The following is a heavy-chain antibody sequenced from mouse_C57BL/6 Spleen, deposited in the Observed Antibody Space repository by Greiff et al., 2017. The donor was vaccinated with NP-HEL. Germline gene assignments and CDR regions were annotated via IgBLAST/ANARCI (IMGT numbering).Heavy chain of an antibody. J-gene: IGHJ2*01. CDR3: ARATVVATKDY. V-gene: IGHV1-54*01. CDR2: INPGSGGT. D-gene: IGHD1-1*01. CDR1: GYAFTNYL. Sequence: VQLQQSGAELVRPGTSVKVSCKASGYAFTNYLIEWVKQRPGQGLEWIGVINPGSGGTNYNEKFKGKATLTADKSSSTADMQLSSLTSEDSAVYCWARATVVATKDYWGQGTTLTVSS.